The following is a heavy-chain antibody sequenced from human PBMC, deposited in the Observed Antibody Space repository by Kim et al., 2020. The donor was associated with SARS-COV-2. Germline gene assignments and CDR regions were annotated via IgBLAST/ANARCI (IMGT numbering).Heavy chain of an antibody. J-gene: IGHJ1*01. CDR1: GYSFTSYW. CDR3: ARHPYYYGSGSYSGGYFQH. D-gene: IGHD3-10*01. V-gene: IGHV5-51*01. Sequence: GESLKISCKGSGYSFTSYWIGWVRQMPGKGLEWMGIIYPGNSDTRYSPSFQGQVTISADKSISTAYLQWSSLKTSDTAMYYCARHPYYYGSGSYSGGYFQHWGQGTLVTVSS. CDR2: IYPGNSDT.